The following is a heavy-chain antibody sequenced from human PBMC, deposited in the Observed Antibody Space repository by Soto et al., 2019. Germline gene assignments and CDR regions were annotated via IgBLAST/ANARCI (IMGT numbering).Heavy chain of an antibody. CDR1: GFTFSSYS. D-gene: IGHD6-13*01. CDR3: ARVLREKDSSSWYFDY. Sequence: EVQLVESGGGLVKPGGSLRLSCAASGFTFSSYSMNWVRQAPGKGLEWVSSISSSSSYIYYADSVKGRFTISRDNAKNSLYLRMNSLRAEDTAVYYCARVLREKDSSSWYFDYWGQGTLVTVSS. V-gene: IGHV3-21*01. CDR2: ISSSSSYI. J-gene: IGHJ4*02.